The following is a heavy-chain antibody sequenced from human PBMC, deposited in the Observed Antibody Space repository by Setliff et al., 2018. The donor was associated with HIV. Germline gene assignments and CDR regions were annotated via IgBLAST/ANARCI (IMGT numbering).Heavy chain of an antibody. CDR3: ARRGYTSSSFDGYWYFDL. Sequence: ETLSLTCAVYGGSFSTYYWSWIRQHPGKGLEWIGYIYYSGSTNYNPSLKRRATISVDTSKNQVSLKLTSVTAADTAVYYCARRGYTSSSFDGYWYFDLWGRGTLVTVSA. CDR1: GGSFSTYY. CDR2: IYYSGST. J-gene: IGHJ2*01. D-gene: IGHD6-6*01. V-gene: IGHV4-59*08.